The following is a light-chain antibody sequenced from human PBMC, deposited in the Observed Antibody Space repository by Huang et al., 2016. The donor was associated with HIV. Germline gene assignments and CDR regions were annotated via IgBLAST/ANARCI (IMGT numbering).Light chain of an antibody. CDR1: QSISNY. Sequence: DVQMTQSPSTLSASVGDRVTITCRASQSISNYLAWYQQTPGKAPKLLIDKASNFNGGVPTRFSGSGAGTEFTLTISSLQPDDFATYFCQQCHTYPYTFGQGTKLEIK. CDR2: KAS. V-gene: IGKV1-5*03. CDR3: QQCHTYPYT. J-gene: IGKJ2*01.